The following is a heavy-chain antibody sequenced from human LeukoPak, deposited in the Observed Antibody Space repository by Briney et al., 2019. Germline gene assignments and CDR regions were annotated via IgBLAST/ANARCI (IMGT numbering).Heavy chain of an antibody. J-gene: IGHJ4*02. Sequence: GGSLRLSCAASGFTFSDHQMDWVRQASEKGLEWVGRSRNKSNSYTTSYAASVQGRFTLSRDDSNDSLYLQMNSLKTEDTAVYYCARGSEGSPFDFWGQGTLVAVSS. D-gene: IGHD3-10*01. CDR2: SRNKSNSYTT. V-gene: IGHV3-72*01. CDR1: GFTFSDHQ. CDR3: ARGSEGSPFDF.